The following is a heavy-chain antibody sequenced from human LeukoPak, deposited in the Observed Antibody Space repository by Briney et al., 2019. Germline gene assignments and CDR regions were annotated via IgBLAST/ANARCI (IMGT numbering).Heavy chain of an antibody. CDR1: GGSISGFY. CDR2: ISYSGAT. D-gene: IGHD1-26*01. V-gene: IGHV4-59*01. J-gene: IGHJ4*02. Sequence: SETLSLTCTVSGGSISGFYWSWIRQPPGKGLEWIGYISYSGATTYNPSLKSRVTISIDMSNNHFSLTLKSVTAADKAVYYCASPRVGATSPFDYWGQGTLVTVSS. CDR3: ASPRVGATSPFDY.